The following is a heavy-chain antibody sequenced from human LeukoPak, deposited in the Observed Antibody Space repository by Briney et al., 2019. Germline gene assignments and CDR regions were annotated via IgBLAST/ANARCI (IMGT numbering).Heavy chain of an antibody. Sequence: PSETLSLTCTVSGGSISSYYWSWIRQPAGKGLEWIGRIYTSGSTNYNPSLKSRVTMSVDTSKNQFSLKLSSVTAADTAVYYCARLRKTHYYDSSGYYYFDYWGQGTLVTVSS. V-gene: IGHV4-4*07. CDR2: IYTSGST. CDR3: ARLRKTHYYDSSGYYYFDY. J-gene: IGHJ4*02. D-gene: IGHD3-22*01. CDR1: GGSISSYY.